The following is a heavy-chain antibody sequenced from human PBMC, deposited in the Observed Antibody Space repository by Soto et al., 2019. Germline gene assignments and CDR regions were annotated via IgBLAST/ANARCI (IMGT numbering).Heavy chain of an antibody. CDR2: IWYDGSNK. D-gene: IGHD3-3*01. Sequence: GGSLRLSCAASGFTFSSYGMHWVRQAPGKGLEWVAVIWYDGSNKYYADSVKGRFTISRDSSKNTLYLQMDSLRAEDTAVYYCARDRRYYDFWSGYYIPTYGMDVCGQGPTVTVS. CDR1: GFTFSSYG. CDR3: ARDRRYYDFWSGYYIPTYGMDV. J-gene: IGHJ6*02. V-gene: IGHV3-33*01.